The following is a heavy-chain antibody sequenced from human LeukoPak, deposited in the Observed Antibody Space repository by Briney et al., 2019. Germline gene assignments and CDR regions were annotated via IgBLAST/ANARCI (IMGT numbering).Heavy chain of an antibody. D-gene: IGHD5-12*01. V-gene: IGHV4-4*02. CDR1: GGSISSSNW. Sequence: PSETLSLTCAVSGGSISSSNWWSWVRQPPGKGLEWIGEIYHSGSTNYNPSLKSRVTISVDKSKNQFSLKLSSVTAADTAVYYCARETSGYDPVPRDYYYYYMDVWGKGTTVTVSS. J-gene: IGHJ6*03. CDR3: ARETSGYDPVPRDYYYYYMDV. CDR2: IYHSGST.